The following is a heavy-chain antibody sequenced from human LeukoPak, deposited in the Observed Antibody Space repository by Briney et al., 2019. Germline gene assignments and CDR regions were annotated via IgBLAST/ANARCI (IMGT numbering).Heavy chain of an antibody. Sequence: GGSLRLSCSASGFTFSTYGMSWVRQAPGKGLEWVSHISSSSTNTYSADSVKGRFTISRDNAKNSLYLQMNSLRAEDTAVYYCAELGITMIGGVWGKGTTVTISS. D-gene: IGHD3-10*02. V-gene: IGHV3-21*01. J-gene: IGHJ6*04. CDR1: GFTFSTYG. CDR2: ISSSSTNT. CDR3: AELGITMIGGV.